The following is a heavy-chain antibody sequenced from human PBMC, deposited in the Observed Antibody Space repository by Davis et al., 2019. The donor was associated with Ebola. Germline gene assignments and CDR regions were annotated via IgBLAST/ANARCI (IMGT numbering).Heavy chain of an antibody. Sequence: PGGSLRPSCAASGFPLSRHGMHWVRQAPGKGLEWVSLISYDGRNEYYGDSVKGRFTVSRDNFKNTVYLQMNSLRPGDTAVYYCAKGKEGYNYFDYWGQGTLVTVSS. CDR2: ISYDGRNE. V-gene: IGHV3-30*18. J-gene: IGHJ4*02. D-gene: IGHD5-24*01. CDR3: AKGKEGYNYFDY. CDR1: GFPLSRHG.